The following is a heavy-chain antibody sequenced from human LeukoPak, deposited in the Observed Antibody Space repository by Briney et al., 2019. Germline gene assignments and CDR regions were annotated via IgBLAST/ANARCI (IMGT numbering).Heavy chain of an antibody. CDR1: GFTFSSYW. CDR2: INSDGSST. D-gene: IGHD6-19*01. Sequence: PGGSLRLSCAASGFTFSSYWMHWVRQAPGKGLVWVSRINSDGSSTSYADSVKGRFTISRDNAKNTLYLQMNSLRAEDTAVYYCARVWLISNDAFDIWGQGTMVTVSS. J-gene: IGHJ3*02. V-gene: IGHV3-74*01. CDR3: ARVWLISNDAFDI.